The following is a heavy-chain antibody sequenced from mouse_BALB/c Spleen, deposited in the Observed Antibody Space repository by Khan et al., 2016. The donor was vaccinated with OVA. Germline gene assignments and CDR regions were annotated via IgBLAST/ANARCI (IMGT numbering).Heavy chain of an antibody. D-gene: IGHD3-3*01. Sequence: VRLQQSGPELVKPGASVKLSCKASAYTFTDYYMKWVQQSRGKRLEWIGDINPNNGDTFYNQNFKDKATLTVDKSSSTAYMQLNSLKSEDSAVYYLAKGLWDYWGQGTTRTVSS. CDR2: INPNNGDT. V-gene: IGHV1-19*01. CDR3: AKGLWDY. CDR1: AYTFTDYY. J-gene: IGHJ2*01.